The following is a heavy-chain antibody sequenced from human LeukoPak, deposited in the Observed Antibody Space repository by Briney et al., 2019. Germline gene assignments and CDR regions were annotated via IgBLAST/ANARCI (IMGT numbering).Heavy chain of an antibody. J-gene: IGHJ4*02. Sequence: HTGGSLRLSCAASGFTFSSYSMNWVRQAPGKGLEWVSAISGSGGSTYYADSVKGRFTISRDNSKNTLYLQMNSLRAEDTAVYYCAKEGHTAMVQSPIDYWGQGTLVTVSS. V-gene: IGHV3-23*01. CDR1: GFTFSSYS. D-gene: IGHD5-18*01. CDR2: ISGSGGST. CDR3: AKEGHTAMVQSPIDY.